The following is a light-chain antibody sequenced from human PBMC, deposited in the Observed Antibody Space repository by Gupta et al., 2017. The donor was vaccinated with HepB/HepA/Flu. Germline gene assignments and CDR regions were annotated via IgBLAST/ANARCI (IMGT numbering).Light chain of an antibody. J-gene: IGKJ2*01. Sequence: ENVLTQSPGTLSLSPGESAALSCRASQSVDSRFLAWYQQKPGQAPRLLIYGVSTRATGIPDRFSGGGSGTDLTLTISRREPEDFALYYCQQYGHSPMPTFGQGTKLEI. CDR3: QQYGHSPMPT. CDR2: GVS. V-gene: IGKV3-20*01. CDR1: QSVDSRF.